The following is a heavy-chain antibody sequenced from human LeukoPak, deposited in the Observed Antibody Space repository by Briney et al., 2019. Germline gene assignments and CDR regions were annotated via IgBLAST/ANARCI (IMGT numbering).Heavy chain of an antibody. Sequence: GGSLRLPCAASGFTFGDYGMSWVRQAPGKGLEWVSGINWNGGSTGYADSVKGRFTISRDNAKNSLYLQMNSLRAEDTALYYCARSLAGNYGLDYWGQGTLVTVSS. D-gene: IGHD4-11*01. V-gene: IGHV3-20*04. J-gene: IGHJ4*02. CDR1: GFTFGDYG. CDR2: INWNGGST. CDR3: ARSLAGNYGLDY.